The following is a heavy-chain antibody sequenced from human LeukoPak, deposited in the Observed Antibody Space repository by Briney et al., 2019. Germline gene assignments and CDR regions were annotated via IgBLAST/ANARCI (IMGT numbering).Heavy chain of an antibody. CDR1: GGSISSGDYY. D-gene: IGHD3-3*01. CDR2: IYYSGST. V-gene: IGHV4-30-4*02. CDR3: ARVYYDFWSGYNYYYGMDV. Sequence: PSETLSLTCTVSGGSISSGDYYWSWIRQPPGKGLEWIGYIYYSGSTYYNPSLKSRVTISVDTSKNQFSLKLSSVTAADTAVYYCARVYYDFWSGYNYYYGMDVWGQGTTVTVSS. J-gene: IGHJ6*02.